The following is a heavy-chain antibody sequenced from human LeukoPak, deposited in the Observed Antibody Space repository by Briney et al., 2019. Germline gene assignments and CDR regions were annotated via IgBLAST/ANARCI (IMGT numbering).Heavy chain of an antibody. V-gene: IGHV4-59*01. J-gene: IGHJ4*02. CDR3: ARRYCSGGSCYSALDY. CDR1: GGTISSYS. D-gene: IGHD2-15*01. CDR2: IHYSGST. Sequence: SVTLSFTCTVSGGTISSYSWSWIRQPPGQGLEWFGYIHYSGSTNYNPSLNSRATITVDSTNNQYTLQLSSVTDAATADYYAARRYCSGGSCYSALDYWGQGTLVTVSS.